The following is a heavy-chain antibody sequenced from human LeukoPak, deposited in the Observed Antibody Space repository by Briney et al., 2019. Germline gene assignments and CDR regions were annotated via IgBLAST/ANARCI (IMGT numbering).Heavy chain of an antibody. CDR2: IYYSGST. Sequence: SETLSLTCTVSGGSISSGDYYWSWIRQPPGKGLEWIGYIYYSGSTYYNPSLKSRVTISVDTSKNQFSLKLSSMTAADTAIYYCVRASVDTGGAFDVWGQGTVVTVSS. V-gene: IGHV4-30-4*02. CDR1: GGSISSGDYY. D-gene: IGHD2-8*02. CDR3: VRASVDTGGAFDV. J-gene: IGHJ3*01.